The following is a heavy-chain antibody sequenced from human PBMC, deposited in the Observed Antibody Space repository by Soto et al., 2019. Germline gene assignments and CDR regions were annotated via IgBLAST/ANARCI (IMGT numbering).Heavy chain of an antibody. CDR1: GGSISSSSYY. CDR3: ARRRGYCSGGSCFLEDYYYYGMDV. V-gene: IGHV4-39*01. CDR2: IYYSGST. D-gene: IGHD2-15*01. Sequence: SETLSLTCTVSGGSISSSSYYWGWLRQPPGKGREGIGSIYYSGSTYYNPSLKSRVTISVDTSKNQFSLKLSSVTAADTAVYYCARRRGYCSGGSCFLEDYYYYGMDVWGQGTTVTVSS. J-gene: IGHJ6*02.